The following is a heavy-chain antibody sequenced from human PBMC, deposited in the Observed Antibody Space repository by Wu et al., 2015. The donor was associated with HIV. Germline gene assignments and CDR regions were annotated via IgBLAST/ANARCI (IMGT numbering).Heavy chain of an antibody. CDR2: VIPLFDKA. D-gene: IGHD3-9*01. Sequence: QVQLVQSGAEVRKPEASVKVSCKTSGGTFHNYAVSWVRQAPGQGLEWMGGVIPLFDKANYAQKFQGKVTFTMDKSATTAYMELNSLRFEDTAIYYCVREVGYGHEGTGYLRAFDMWSHGTVVTVSS. V-gene: IGHV1-69*05. CDR1: GGTFHNYA. CDR3: VREVGYGHEGTGYLRAFDM. J-gene: IGHJ3*02.